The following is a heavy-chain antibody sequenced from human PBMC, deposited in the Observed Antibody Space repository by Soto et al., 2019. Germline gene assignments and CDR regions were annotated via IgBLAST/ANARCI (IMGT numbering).Heavy chain of an antibody. Sequence: GGSLRLSCAASGFTFSSYGMHWVRQAPGKGLEWVAAISYDGSNKYYADSVKGRFTISRDNSKNTLYLQMNSLRAEDTAVYYCAKDLLAAAAGTGYYGMDVWGQGTTVTVSS. CDR2: ISYDGSNK. J-gene: IGHJ6*02. V-gene: IGHV3-30*18. CDR1: GFTFSSYG. CDR3: AKDLLAAAAGTGYYGMDV. D-gene: IGHD6-13*01.